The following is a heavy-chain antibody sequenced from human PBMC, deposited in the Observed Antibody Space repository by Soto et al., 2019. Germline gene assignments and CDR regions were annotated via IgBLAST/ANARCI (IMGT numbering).Heavy chain of an antibody. CDR3: AKDWEGATNYSYMDV. J-gene: IGHJ6*03. D-gene: IGHD5-12*01. V-gene: IGHV3-23*01. CDR2: ISGSGGST. Sequence: GGSLRLSCAASGFTFSSYAMSWVRQAPGKGLEWVSAISGSGGSTYYADSVKGRFTISRDNSKNTLYLQMNSLRAEDTAVYYCAKDWEGATNYSYMDVWGKGTTVTVSS. CDR1: GFTFSSYA.